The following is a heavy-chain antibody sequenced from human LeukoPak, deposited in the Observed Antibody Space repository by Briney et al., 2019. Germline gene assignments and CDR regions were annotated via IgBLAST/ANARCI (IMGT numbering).Heavy chain of an antibody. J-gene: IGHJ3*02. CDR1: GFTFSSYE. CDR2: ISSSGSTI. Sequence: PGGSLRLSYAASGFTFSSYEMNWVRQAPGKGLEWVSYISSSGSTIYYADSVKGRFTISRDNAKNSLYLQMNSLRAEDTAVYYCARSCYSTSCYWAFDTWGQGTMVTVSS. CDR3: ARSCYSTSCYWAFDT. V-gene: IGHV3-48*03. D-gene: IGHD2-2*01.